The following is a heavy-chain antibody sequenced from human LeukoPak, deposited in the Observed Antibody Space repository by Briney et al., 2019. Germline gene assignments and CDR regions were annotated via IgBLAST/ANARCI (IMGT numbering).Heavy chain of an antibody. V-gene: IGHV1-18*01. CDR1: GCTFTTYG. D-gene: IGHD2-15*01. J-gene: IGHJ4*02. CDR3: ARADIIVVAGATPVGSGFEY. Sequence: ASLKVSCKTSGCTFTTYGISWLRQAPGQGLEWMGWISAHKGDTEYAQKFQGRVTMTRDTSTSTAYMELQSLTSADTAVYYCARADIIVVAGATPVGSGFEYWGQGALITVS. CDR2: ISAHKGDT.